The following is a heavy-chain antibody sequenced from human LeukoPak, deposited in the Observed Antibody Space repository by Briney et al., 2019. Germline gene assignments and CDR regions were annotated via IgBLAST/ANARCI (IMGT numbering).Heavy chain of an antibody. CDR3: ARELGGGVLGYFDL. V-gene: IGHV3-72*01. CDR2: TRNKANSYTT. J-gene: IGHJ2*01. CDR1: GFTFSDHC. Sequence: GGSLRLSCAASGFTFSDHCMDWVRQAPGKGLEWVGRTRNKANSYTTEYAASVKGRFTISRDDSKKSLYLQMNSLKTEDTAVYYCARELGGGVLGYFDLWGRGTLVSVSS. D-gene: IGHD3-10*01.